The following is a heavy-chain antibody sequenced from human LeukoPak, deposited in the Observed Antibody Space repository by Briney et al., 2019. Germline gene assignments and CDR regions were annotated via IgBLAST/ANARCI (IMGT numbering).Heavy chain of an antibody. CDR1: GFTFSSYSMN. CDR3: ARHRRRELLDY. Sequence: PGGSLRLSCAASGFTFSSYSMNWVRQPPGKGLEWIGSIYYSGSTYYNPSLKSRVTISVDTSKNQFSLKLSSVTAADTAVYYCARHRRRELLDYWGQGTLVTVSS. V-gene: IGHV4-39*01. J-gene: IGHJ4*02. D-gene: IGHD1-26*01. CDR2: IYYSGST.